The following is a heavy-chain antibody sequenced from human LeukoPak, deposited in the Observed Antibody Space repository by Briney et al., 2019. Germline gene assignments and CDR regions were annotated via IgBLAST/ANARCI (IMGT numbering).Heavy chain of an antibody. V-gene: IGHV1-2*04. J-gene: IGHJ5*02. D-gene: IGHD6-19*01. CDR2: INPNSGGA. Sequence: ASVKVSCKASGYTFTGYYMHWVRQAPGQGLEWMGWINPNSGGANYAQKFQGWVTMTRDTSISTAYMELSRLRSDDTAVYYCAREVVGIAVADHNWFDPWGQGTLVTVSS. CDR3: AREVVGIAVADHNWFDP. CDR1: GYTFTGYY.